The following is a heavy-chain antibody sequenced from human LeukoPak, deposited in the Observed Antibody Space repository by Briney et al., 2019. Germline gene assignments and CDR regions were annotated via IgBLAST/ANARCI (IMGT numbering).Heavy chain of an antibody. V-gene: IGHV4-59*01. CDR1: GVSIRNYY. J-gene: IGHJ2*01. CDR2: IYYSGST. CDR3: ATKKSYYDSSGNYWYFDL. D-gene: IGHD3-22*01. Sequence: SETLSLTCTVSGVSIRNYYWSWIRQPPGKGLEWIGYIYYSGSTNYNPSLKSRVIISVDTSKNHFSLKLSSVTAADTAVYYCATKKSYYDSSGNYWYFDLWGRGTLVTASS.